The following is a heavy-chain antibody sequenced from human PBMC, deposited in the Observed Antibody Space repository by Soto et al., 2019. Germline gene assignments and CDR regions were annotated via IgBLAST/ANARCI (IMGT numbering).Heavy chain of an antibody. CDR2: ISYDGSNK. CDR1: GFTFSSYG. Sequence: PGGSLRLSCAASGFTFSSYGMHWVRQAPGKGLEWVAVISYDGSNKYYADSVKGRFNISRDNSKNTLYLQMNSLRAEDTAVYYCAKDRYYACMDVWGQGTTVTVSS. V-gene: IGHV3-30*18. CDR3: AKDRYYACMDV. D-gene: IGHD3-10*01. J-gene: IGHJ6*02.